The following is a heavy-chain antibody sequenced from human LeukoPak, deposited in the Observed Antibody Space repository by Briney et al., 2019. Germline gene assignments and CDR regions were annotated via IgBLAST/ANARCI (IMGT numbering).Heavy chain of an antibody. J-gene: IGHJ4*02. CDR3: AKDLDYDTIGAFDY. CDR1: GFTFSSYG. D-gene: IGHD3-22*01. Sequence: PGGSLRLSCAASGFTFSSYGMHWVRQAPGKGLEWVAVIPYDGSNKYYADSVKGRFTISRDNSKNTLYLQMNSLRAEDTAVYYCAKDLDYDTIGAFDYWGQGTLVTVSS. V-gene: IGHV3-30*18. CDR2: IPYDGSNK.